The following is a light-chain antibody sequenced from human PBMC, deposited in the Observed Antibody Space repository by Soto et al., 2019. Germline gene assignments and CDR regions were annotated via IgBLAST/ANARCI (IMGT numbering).Light chain of an antibody. J-gene: IGKJ4*01. CDR2: AAS. Sequence: DIQMTQSPSSLSASVGDRVTITCRASQSISGYLNWYQQKPGKAPKFLIYAASSLQSGVPSRFSGSGSGTDFTLTISSLQPEDFATYFCQQSYSTPLTFGGGTKVDIK. V-gene: IGKV1-39*01. CDR1: QSISGY. CDR3: QQSYSTPLT.